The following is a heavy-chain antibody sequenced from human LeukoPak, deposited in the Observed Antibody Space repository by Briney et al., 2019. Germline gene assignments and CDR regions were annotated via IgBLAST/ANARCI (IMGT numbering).Heavy chain of an antibody. CDR2: IYSGGST. Sequence: AGGSLRLSCAASGFTVSSTYMSWVRKAPGKGLEWVQVIYSGGSTYYADSVKGRFTISRDNSKNTLFLQMNSLRPEDTAVYYCASKWFCGGDCYYQIDFWGQGTLVTVSS. J-gene: IGHJ4*02. V-gene: IGHV3-53*05. CDR3: ASKWFCGGDCYYQIDF. CDR1: GFTVSSTY. D-gene: IGHD2-21*02.